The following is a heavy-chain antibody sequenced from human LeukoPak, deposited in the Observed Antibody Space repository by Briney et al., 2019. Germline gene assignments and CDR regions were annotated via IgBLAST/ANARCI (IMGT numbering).Heavy chain of an antibody. D-gene: IGHD5-24*01. J-gene: IGHJ4*02. CDR3: AREKDAYNDY. Sequence: GGSLRLSCAASGFTFSSYGMHWVRQAPGKGLEWVAIIWYDGSNKYYADSLKGRFTISRDNSQNALYLQMNNLRADDTAVYYCAREKDAYNDYWGQGTLVIVSS. CDR1: GFTFSSYG. V-gene: IGHV3-33*01. CDR2: IWYDGSNK.